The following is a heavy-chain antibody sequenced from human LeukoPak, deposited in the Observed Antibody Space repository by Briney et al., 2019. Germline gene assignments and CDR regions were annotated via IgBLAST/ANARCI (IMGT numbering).Heavy chain of an antibody. CDR1: GYSFTSYW. V-gene: IGHV5-51*01. CDR3: ARQYCSSTSCYRHYYYYYMDV. D-gene: IGHD2-2*01. CDR2: IYPGDSDT. Sequence: GESLKISCKGSGYSFTSYWIGWVRQMPGKGPEWMGIIYPGDSDTRYSPSFQGQVTISADKSISTAYLQWSSLKASDTAMYYCARQYCSSTSCYRHYYYYYMDVWGKGTTVTVSS. J-gene: IGHJ6*03.